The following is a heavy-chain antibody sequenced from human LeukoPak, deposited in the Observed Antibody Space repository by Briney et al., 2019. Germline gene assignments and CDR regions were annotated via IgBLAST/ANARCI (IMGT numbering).Heavy chain of an antibody. D-gene: IGHD4-23*01. Sequence: GGSLRLSCAASGFTFSSYWMNWVRQAPGKGLVWVSRIASDGSSSTYADSVKGRFSISRDNAKNTLYLQMNSLRVEDTAAYYCARGRPHGNDYWGQGTLVTVSS. CDR2: IASDGSSS. CDR3: ARGRPHGNDY. CDR1: GFTFSSYW. V-gene: IGHV3-74*01. J-gene: IGHJ4*02.